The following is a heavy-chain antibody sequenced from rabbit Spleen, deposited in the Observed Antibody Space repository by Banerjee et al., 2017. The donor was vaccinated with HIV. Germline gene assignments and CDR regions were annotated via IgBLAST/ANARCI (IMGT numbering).Heavy chain of an antibody. J-gene: IGHJ4*01. Sequence: QSLEESGGDLVKPGGSLKLSCTASGFSFSNKAVMCWVRQAPGKGLEWIACIAAGSGVTTYYANWAKGRFTISKTSSTTVTLQMTSLTVADTATYFCARDLVAVIGWNFNLWGQGTLVTVS. CDR1: GFSFSNKAV. V-gene: IGHV1S40*01. D-gene: IGHD2-1*01. CDR2: IAAGSGVTT. CDR3: ARDLVAVIGWNFNL.